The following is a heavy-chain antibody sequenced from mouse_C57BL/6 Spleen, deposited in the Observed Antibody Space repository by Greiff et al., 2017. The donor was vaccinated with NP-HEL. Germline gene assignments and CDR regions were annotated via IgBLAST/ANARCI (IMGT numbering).Heavy chain of an antibody. V-gene: IGHV5-4*03. Sequence: EVMLVESGGGLVKPGGSLKLSCAASGFTFSSYAMSWVRQTPEKRLEWVANISDGGSYTYYPDNVKCRFTISRDNAKNNLYLQMSHLKSEDTAMYYCARAYYYGSSPSWYFDVWGTGTTVTVSS. CDR2: ISDGGSYT. CDR1: GFTFSSYA. CDR3: ARAYYYGSSPSWYFDV. J-gene: IGHJ1*03. D-gene: IGHD1-1*01.